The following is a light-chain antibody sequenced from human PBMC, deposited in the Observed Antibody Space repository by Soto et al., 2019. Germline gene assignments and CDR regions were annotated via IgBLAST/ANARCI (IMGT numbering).Light chain of an antibody. CDR3: QQYGSSST. V-gene: IGKV3-20*01. Sequence: EVVMTQSPATLSVSPGERATLSCRASESVSRNLAWYQQKPGQAPRLLIYDASNRATGIPARFSGSGSGTDFTLTISRLEPEDFAVYYCQQYGSSSTFGQGTKVDIK. J-gene: IGKJ1*01. CDR2: DAS. CDR1: ESVSRN.